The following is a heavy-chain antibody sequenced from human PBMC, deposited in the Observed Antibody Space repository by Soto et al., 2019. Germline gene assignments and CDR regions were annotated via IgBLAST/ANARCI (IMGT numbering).Heavy chain of an antibody. Sequence: EVQLVESGGGLVKPGGSLRVSCAASGFTFSSYSLNWVRQAPGKGLEWVSSISSGSSYIFYAESVKGRFTISRDNAKNALYLQMNSLRAEDTAVYYCARDRLRSSTWYGITHLDYWGQGTLVTVSS. D-gene: IGHD6-13*01. J-gene: IGHJ4*02. CDR3: ARDRLRSSTWYGITHLDY. V-gene: IGHV3-21*01. CDR1: GFTFSSYS. CDR2: ISSGSSYI.